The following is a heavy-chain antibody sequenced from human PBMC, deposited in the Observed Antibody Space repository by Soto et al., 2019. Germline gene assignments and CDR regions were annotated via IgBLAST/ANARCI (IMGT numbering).Heavy chain of an antibody. D-gene: IGHD4-4*01. Sequence: GPTLVNPTQPLTLTFTFSWFALSTSGMCVSCLRHPPGKAMELLALIDWDDDKYYSISLKTRLTISKDTSKNQVVLTMTNMGPVDTATYYCARIRADSIFYYGMDVWGQGTKVTVSS. V-gene: IGHV2-70*01. CDR1: WFALSTSGMC. CDR2: IDWDDDK. CDR3: ARIRADSIFYYGMDV. J-gene: IGHJ6*02.